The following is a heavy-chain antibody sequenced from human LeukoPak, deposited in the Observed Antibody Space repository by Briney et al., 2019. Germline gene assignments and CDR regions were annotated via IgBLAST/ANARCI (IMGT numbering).Heavy chain of an antibody. CDR3: AKDPYSGSYFDY. CDR2: ISGSGGST. D-gene: IGHD1-26*01. CDR1: GFTFSSYG. Sequence: GGSLRLSCAASGFTFSSYGMSWVRQAPGKGLKWVSAISGSGGSTYYADSVKGRFTISRDNSKNTLYLQMNSLRAEDTAVYYCAKDPYSGSYFDYWGQGTLVTVSS. J-gene: IGHJ4*02. V-gene: IGHV3-23*01.